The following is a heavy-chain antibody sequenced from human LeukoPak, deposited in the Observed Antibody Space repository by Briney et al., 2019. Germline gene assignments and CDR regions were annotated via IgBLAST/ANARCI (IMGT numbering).Heavy chain of an antibody. CDR3: ARCLVGATTTFFDY. D-gene: IGHD1-26*01. CDR1: GGSISSSSYY. J-gene: IGHJ4*02. CDR2: IYYSGNT. V-gene: IGHV4-39*01. Sequence: SETLSLTCTVSGGSISSSSYYWGWIRQPPGKGLEWIGSIYYSGNTYYNPSLKSRVTISVDTSKNQFSLKLSSVTAADTAVYYCARCLVGATTTFFDYWGQGTLVTVSS.